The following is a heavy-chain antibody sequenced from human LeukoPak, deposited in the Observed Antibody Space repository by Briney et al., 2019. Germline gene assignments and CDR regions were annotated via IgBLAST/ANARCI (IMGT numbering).Heavy chain of an antibody. CDR2: ITSSGNT. J-gene: IGHJ4*02. D-gene: IGHD2-21*01. CDR1: GFTFSSYS. CDR3: ARDPTRDDC. V-gene: IGHV3-21*01. Sequence: GGSLRLSCAASGFTFSSYSMNWVRQAPGEGLEWVSSITSSGNTFYEDSVKGRFTISRDNAKNSLYLQLNSLRAEDTAVYYCARDPTRDDCWGQGTLVTVSS.